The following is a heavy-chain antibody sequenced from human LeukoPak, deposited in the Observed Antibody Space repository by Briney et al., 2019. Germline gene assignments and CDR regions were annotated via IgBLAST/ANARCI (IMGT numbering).Heavy chain of an antibody. CDR3: ARVQHCGTSCYRAPYYYYYYYMDV. CDR1: GYTFTSYG. D-gene: IGHD2-2*02. CDR2: IGAYNGNT. V-gene: IGHV1-18*01. Sequence: GASVTVSCKASGYTFTSYGISWVRQAPGQGLEWMGWIGAYNGNTNYAQKLQGRVTMTTDTSTSTAYMELRSLRSDDTAVYYCARVQHCGTSCYRAPYYYYYYYMDVWGKGTTVTVSS. J-gene: IGHJ6*03.